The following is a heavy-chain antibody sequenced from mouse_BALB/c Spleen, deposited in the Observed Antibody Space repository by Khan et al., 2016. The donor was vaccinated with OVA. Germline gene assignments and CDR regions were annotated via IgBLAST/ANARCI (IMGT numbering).Heavy chain of an antibody. Sequence: VQLKQSGPGLVKPSQSLSLTCTVTGYSITSDYAWNWIRQFPGNKLEWMGYISYSGRTSYNPSLKSRISITRDTSKNQFFLQLNSVTTEDTATYCCARSVTITTVVATDSDYWGQGTTLTVSS. V-gene: IGHV3-2*02. CDR2: ISYSGRT. CDR3: ARSVTITTVVATDSDY. CDR1: GYSITSDYA. J-gene: IGHJ2*01. D-gene: IGHD1-1*01.